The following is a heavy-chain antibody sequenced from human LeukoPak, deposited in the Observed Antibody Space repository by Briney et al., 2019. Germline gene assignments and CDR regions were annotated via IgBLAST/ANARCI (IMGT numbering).Heavy chain of an antibody. D-gene: IGHD2/OR15-2a*01. CDR3: ARDANPLSPYYYMGV. CDR1: GFTFSDYY. Sequence: GGSLRLSCAASGFTFSDYYMSWIRQAPGKGLEGVSYISSSGSTIYYADSVKGRFTISRDNDKNSLYLQMNSLRAEDTAVYHCARDANPLSPYYYMGVWGKGTTVTVSS. V-gene: IGHV3-11*04. J-gene: IGHJ6*03. CDR2: ISSSGSTI.